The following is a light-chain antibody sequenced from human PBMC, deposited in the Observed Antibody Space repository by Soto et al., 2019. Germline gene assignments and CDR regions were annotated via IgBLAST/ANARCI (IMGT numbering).Light chain of an antibody. J-gene: IGKJ2*02. CDR1: QSVSSSY. CDR2: GAS. V-gene: IGKV3-20*01. CDR3: QQYGISPPCT. Sequence: EIVLTQSPGTLYLSPGEKATLSCRASQSVSSSYLAWYQQKPGQAPRLLIYGASSRDTGIPDRFSSSGSGTEFTLTISRLEPEDFAVYYCQQYGISPPCTFGQGTKLEIK.